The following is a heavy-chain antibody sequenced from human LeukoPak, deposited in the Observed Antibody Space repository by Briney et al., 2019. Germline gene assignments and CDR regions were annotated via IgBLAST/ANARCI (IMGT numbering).Heavy chain of an antibody. V-gene: IGHV4-31*03. CDR3: ARDYYGSGSYYTYFDY. J-gene: IGHJ4*02. CDR1: GGSISSGGYY. Sequence: SETLSLTCTVSGGSISSGGYYWSWIRQHPGKGLEWIGYIYYSGSTYYNPSLKSRVTISLDTSKNQFSLKLSSVTAADTAVYYCARDYYGSGSYYTYFDYWGQGTLVTVPS. CDR2: IYYSGST. D-gene: IGHD3-10*01.